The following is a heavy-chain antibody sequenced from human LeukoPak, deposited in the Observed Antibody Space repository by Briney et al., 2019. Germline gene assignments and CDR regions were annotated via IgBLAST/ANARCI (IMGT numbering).Heavy chain of an antibody. CDR2: IIGNLGNT. D-gene: IGHD1-26*01. CDR1: GYTFTNYG. Sequence: GASVKVSCKASGYTFTNYGITWVRQAPGQGLEWMGWIIGNLGNTKYAQNFQGRVTITIDASTSTAYMDLSSLRSDDTAIYFCARSDLGKMTAEPFELWGQGTQVAVSS. V-gene: IGHV1-18*01. CDR3: ARSDLGKMTAEPFEL. J-gene: IGHJ4*02.